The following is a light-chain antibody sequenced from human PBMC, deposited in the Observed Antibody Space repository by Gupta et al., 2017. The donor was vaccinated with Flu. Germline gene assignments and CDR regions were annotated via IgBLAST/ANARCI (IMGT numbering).Light chain of an antibody. J-gene: IGLJ1*01. CDR2: DVT. CDR1: SSDVGRYDY. V-gene: IGLV2-11*03. CDR3: CSYEGTNTNV. Sequence: SSDVGRYDYVSWYQQDPGKAPQLLIYDVTKRPSGVPDRFSGSKSGNTASLTISGLQAEDEADYYCCSYEGTNTNVFGGGTRVTVL.